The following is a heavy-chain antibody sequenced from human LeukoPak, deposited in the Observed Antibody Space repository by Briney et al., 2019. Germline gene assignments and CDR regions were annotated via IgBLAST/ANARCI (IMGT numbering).Heavy chain of an antibody. CDR1: GGSFSGYY. CDR3: ARDLRYYYDSSGYYY. D-gene: IGHD3-22*01. J-gene: IGHJ3*01. Sequence: KPSETLSLTCAVFGGSFSGYYWSWIRQSPEKGLEWIGEMSHTGATNYNPSLKSRVTVSVDPSKKQFSLNLRSVTAADTAVYYCARDLRYYYDSSGYYYWGQGTMVTVSS. V-gene: IGHV4-34*01. CDR2: MSHTGAT.